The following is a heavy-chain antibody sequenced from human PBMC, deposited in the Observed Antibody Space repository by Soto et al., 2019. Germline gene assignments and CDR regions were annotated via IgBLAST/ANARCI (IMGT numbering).Heavy chain of an antibody. J-gene: IGHJ6*02. Sequence: GGSLRLSCAASGFTFSNAWMSWVRQAPGKGLEWVGRIKSKTDGGTTDYAAPVKGRFTISRDDSKNTLYLQMNSLKTEDTAVYYCTTDRELTGYYYGMDVWGQGTTDTVSS. CDR2: IKSKTDGGTT. D-gene: IGHD1-26*01. V-gene: IGHV3-15*01. CDR3: TTDRELTGYYYGMDV. CDR1: GFTFSNAW.